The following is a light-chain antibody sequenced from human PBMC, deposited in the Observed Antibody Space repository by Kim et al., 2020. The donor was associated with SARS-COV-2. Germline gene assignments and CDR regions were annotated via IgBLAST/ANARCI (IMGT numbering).Light chain of an antibody. V-gene: IGLV10-54*01. CDR1: SSNVGNQG. J-gene: IGLJ3*02. Sequence: QTAALTCTGNSSNVGNQGAAWRQQHPGHPPKLLSYRNNNRPSGVSERLSASRSGNTASLTITGLQPEDEADYYCSTWDSSLNEWVFGGGTKLTVL. CDR2: RNN. CDR3: STWDSSLNEWV.